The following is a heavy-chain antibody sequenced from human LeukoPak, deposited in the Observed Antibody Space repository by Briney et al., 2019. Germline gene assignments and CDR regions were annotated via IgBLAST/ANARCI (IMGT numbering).Heavy chain of an antibody. Sequence: ASVKVSCKASGHTLTGYHTHWVRQAPGEGLEWMGWINPNSGGTNYVQKFQGRVNMTRDTSISTAYMELSRLRSDDTAVYYCARSFSDGSGSYPHDAFHVWGQGTLVTVSS. V-gene: IGHV1-2*02. CDR3: ARSFSDGSGSYPHDAFHV. D-gene: IGHD3-10*01. CDR2: INPNSGGT. CDR1: GHTLTGYH. J-gene: IGHJ3*01.